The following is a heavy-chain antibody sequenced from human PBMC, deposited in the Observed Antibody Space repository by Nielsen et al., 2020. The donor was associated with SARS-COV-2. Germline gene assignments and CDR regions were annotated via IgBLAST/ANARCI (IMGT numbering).Heavy chain of an antibody. J-gene: IGHJ4*02. CDR1: GFTFSSYA. CDR3: ARVPGIAAAGIDY. V-gene: IGHV3-30*04. CDR2: ISYDGSNK. Sequence: GESLKISCAASGFTFSSYAMSWVRQAPGKGLEWVAVISYDGSNKYYADSVKGRFTISRDNSKNTLYLQMNSLRAEDTAVYYCARVPGIAAAGIDYWGQGTLVTVSS. D-gene: IGHD6-13*01.